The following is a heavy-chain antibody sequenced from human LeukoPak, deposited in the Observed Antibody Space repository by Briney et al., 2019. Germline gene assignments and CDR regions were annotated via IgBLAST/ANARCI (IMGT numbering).Heavy chain of an antibody. J-gene: IGHJ6*02. Sequence: GASVKVSCKGSGYTFTNYAVHWVRQAPGQRLEWLGWINPGNGDTKYLQNFQGRVTVTSDTSAATAYVELNSLTSEDTAVYYCARERWHRRVNCYSVYYYALDVWGQGTTVTVSS. CDR3: ARERWHRRVNCYSVYYYALDV. CDR2: INPGNGDT. CDR1: GYTFTNYA. V-gene: IGHV1-3*01. D-gene: IGHD3-10*02.